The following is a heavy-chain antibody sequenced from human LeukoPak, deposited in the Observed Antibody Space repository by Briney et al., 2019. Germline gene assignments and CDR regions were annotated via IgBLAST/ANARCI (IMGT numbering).Heavy chain of an antibody. CDR1: EFSVSGDY. Sequence: GGSLRLSCAASEFSVSGDYMTWVRQAPGKGLEWVGRIKSKTDGGTTDYAAPVKGRFTISRDDSKNTLYLQMNSLKTEDTAVYYCTTDRNEYRSSTSCHNGRFDPWGQGTLVTVSS. V-gene: IGHV3-15*01. J-gene: IGHJ5*02. CDR3: TTDRNEYRSSTSCHNGRFDP. D-gene: IGHD2-2*01. CDR2: IKSKTDGGTT.